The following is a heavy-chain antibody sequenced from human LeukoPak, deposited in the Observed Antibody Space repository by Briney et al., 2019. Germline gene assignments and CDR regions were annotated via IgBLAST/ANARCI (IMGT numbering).Heavy chain of an antibody. CDR1: GFTLSSNY. CDR3: ARKGGYSFHFDY. CDR2: IWYDGSNK. Sequence: GGSLRLSCAASGFTLSSNYMSWVRQAPGRGLEWVAVIWYDGSNKYYADSVKGRFTISRDNSKNTLYLQMNSLRAEDTAVYYCARKGGYSFHFDYWGQGTLVTVSS. V-gene: IGHV3-33*08. D-gene: IGHD5-18*01. J-gene: IGHJ4*02.